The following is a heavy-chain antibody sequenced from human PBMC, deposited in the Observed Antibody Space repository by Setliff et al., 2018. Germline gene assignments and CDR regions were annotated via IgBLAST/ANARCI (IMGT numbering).Heavy chain of an antibody. CDR1: GGTFSSYA. Sequence: SVKVSCKASGGTFSSYAISWVRQAPGQGLEWMGGIIPILGIANYAQKFQGRVTITADESTSTAYMELSSLRSEDTAVYYCARDPPTYYYDSSGYGDAFDIWGRGTMVTVSS. J-gene: IGHJ3*02. D-gene: IGHD3-22*01. CDR2: IIPILGIA. CDR3: ARDPPTYYYDSSGYGDAFDI. V-gene: IGHV1-69*10.